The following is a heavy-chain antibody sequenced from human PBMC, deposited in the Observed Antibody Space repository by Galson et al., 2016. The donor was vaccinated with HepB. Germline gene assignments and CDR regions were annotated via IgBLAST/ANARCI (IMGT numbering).Heavy chain of an antibody. J-gene: IGHJ6*02. CDR2: TYYSGRT. D-gene: IGHD6-19*01. V-gene: IGHV4-59*01. CDR3: ARDDSGGWYGFHYGMDV. Sequence: ETLSLTCTVSGASISGYYLSWIRQPPGKGLGWFGYTYYSGRTNYNPSLKRRVTISVDTSKNPFSLKLSSVTAADTAVYYCARDDSGGWYGFHYGMDVWGQGTTVTVSS. CDR1: GASISGYY.